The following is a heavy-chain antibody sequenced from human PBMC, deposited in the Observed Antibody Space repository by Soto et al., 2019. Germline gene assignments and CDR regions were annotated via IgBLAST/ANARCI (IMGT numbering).Heavy chain of an antibody. CDR2: INSDGSTT. D-gene: IGHD6-13*01. Sequence: GGSLRLSCAASGFTFSNHWMHWVRQAPGKGLVWVSRINSDGSTTTYADSVKGRFTISRDNAKDTLYLQMNSLRAEDTAVYYCARDLAAAGTYWGRGTLVTVSS. J-gene: IGHJ4*02. CDR1: GFTFSNHW. CDR3: ARDLAAAGTY. V-gene: IGHV3-74*01.